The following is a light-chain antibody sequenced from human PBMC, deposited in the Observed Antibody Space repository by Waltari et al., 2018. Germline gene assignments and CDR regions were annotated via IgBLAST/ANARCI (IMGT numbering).Light chain of an antibody. CDR3: SSYTSSSTLV. V-gene: IGLV2-14*01. CDR2: EVS. J-gene: IGLJ2*01. CDR1: SSDVGGYNY. Sequence: QSALTQPASVSGSPGQSITISCTGTSSDVGGYNYVSWYQQHPGKAPKLMIYEVSNRPSGVPNRFAGSKAGNTASLTISGLQAEDEADYYCSSYTSSSTLVFGGGTKRTVL.